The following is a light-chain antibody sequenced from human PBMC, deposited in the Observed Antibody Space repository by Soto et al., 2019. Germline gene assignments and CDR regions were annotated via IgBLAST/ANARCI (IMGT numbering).Light chain of an antibody. J-gene: IGLJ2*01. CDR2: EDD. CDR1: SSDDGSYNL. Sequence: QSALTQPASVSGSPGQSITISCTGTSSDDGSYNLVSWYQQYPGKAPKLMIYEDDERPSGVSNRFSGSKSGNTASLTISGLQAEDEADYYCYSYAGRSTSVFGGGTLLTVL. CDR3: YSYAGRSTSV. V-gene: IGLV2-23*01.